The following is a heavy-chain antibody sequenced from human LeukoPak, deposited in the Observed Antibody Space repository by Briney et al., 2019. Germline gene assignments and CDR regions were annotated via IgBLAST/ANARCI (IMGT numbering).Heavy chain of an antibody. V-gene: IGHV3-7*01. CDR1: GFTFSSYW. D-gene: IGHD3-10*01. CDR2: IKQDGSEK. CDR3: ARLGYGSGSYYKPNIDY. J-gene: IGHJ4*02. Sequence: GGSLRLSCAGSGFTFSSYWMSWVRQAPGKGLEWVANIKQDGSEKYYVDSVKGRFTISRDNAKNSLYLQMNSLRAEDTAVYYCARLGYGSGSYYKPNIDYWGQGTLVTVSS.